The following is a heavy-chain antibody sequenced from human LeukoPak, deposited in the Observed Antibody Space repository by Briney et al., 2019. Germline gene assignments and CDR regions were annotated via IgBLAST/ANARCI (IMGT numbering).Heavy chain of an antibody. Sequence: GGSLRLSCAASGFTFSSYSMNWVRQAPGKGLEWVSSISSSSSYIYYADSVKGRFTISRDNAKNSLYLQMNSLRAEDTAVYYCAKEPGFYGGNRGLNWFDPWGQGTLVTVSS. J-gene: IGHJ5*02. D-gene: IGHD4-23*01. V-gene: IGHV3-21*04. CDR1: GFTFSSYS. CDR3: AKEPGFYGGNRGLNWFDP. CDR2: ISSSSSYI.